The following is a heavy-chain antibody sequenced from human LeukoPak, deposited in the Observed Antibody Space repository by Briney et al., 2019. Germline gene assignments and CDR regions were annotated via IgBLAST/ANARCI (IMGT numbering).Heavy chain of an antibody. CDR1: GYTFTSYG. D-gene: IGHD4-17*01. J-gene: IGHJ3*02. V-gene: IGHV1-18*01. Sequence: ASVKVSCKASGYTFTSYGISWVRQAPGQGLEWMGWISAYNGNTNYAQKLQGRVTMATDTSTSTAYMELRSLRSDDTAVYYCARRMDYGDYGNAFDIWGQGTMVTVSS. CDR3: ARRMDYGDYGNAFDI. CDR2: ISAYNGNT.